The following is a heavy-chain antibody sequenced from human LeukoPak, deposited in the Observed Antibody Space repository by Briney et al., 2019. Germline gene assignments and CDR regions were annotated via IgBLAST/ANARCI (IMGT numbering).Heavy chain of an antibody. V-gene: IGHV1-2*02. J-gene: IGHJ4*02. CDR3: ARDWSGGAAAVYY. Sequence: ASVKVSCKASGYTFTGYYMHWVRQAPGQGLEWMGWINPNNGGTNYAQKFQGRVTMTRDTSINTAYMERSRLRSDDTAVYYCARDWSGGAAAVYYWGQGTLVTVSS. CDR2: INPNNGGT. CDR1: GYTFTGYY. D-gene: IGHD6-13*01.